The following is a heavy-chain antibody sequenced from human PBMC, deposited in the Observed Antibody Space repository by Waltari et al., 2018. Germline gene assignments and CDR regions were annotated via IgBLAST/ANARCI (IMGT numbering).Heavy chain of an antibody. CDR1: GFPFSGSP. CDR3: AKDGGGGGPYWYFDL. CDR2: ISGSGGST. J-gene: IGHJ2*01. D-gene: IGHD2-15*01. Sequence: ELPLVVSVGGLVQPGGSLGLPCAASGFPFSGSPIPWFRQATGKGLEWVSAISGSGGSTYYADSVKGRFTISRDNSKNTLYLQMNSLRAEDTAVYYCAKDGGGGGPYWYFDLWGRGTLVTVSS. V-gene: IGHV3-23*04.